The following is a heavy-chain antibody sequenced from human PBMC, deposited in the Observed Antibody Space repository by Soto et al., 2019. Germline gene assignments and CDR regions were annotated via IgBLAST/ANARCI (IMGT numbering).Heavy chain of an antibody. D-gene: IGHD2-2*01. CDR2: ISGSGGST. CDR1: GFTFSSYA. Sequence: GGSLRLSCAASGFTFSSYAMSWVRQAPGKGLEWVSAISGSGGSTYYADSVKGRFTISRDNSKNTLYLQMNSLRAEDTAVYYCARDRFRYCSSTSCYVDWYFDLWGRGTLVTVSS. CDR3: ARDRFRYCSSTSCYVDWYFDL. V-gene: IGHV3-23*01. J-gene: IGHJ2*01.